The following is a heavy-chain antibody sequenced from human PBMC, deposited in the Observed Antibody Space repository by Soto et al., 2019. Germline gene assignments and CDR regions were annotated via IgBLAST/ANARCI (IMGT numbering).Heavy chain of an antibody. CDR3: TTDQPYYSQGEYYYYYGMDV. J-gene: IGHJ6*02. CDR2: IKSKTDGGTT. CDR1: GFTFSNAW. D-gene: IGHD4-4*01. Sequence: EVQLVESGGGLVKPGGSLRLSCAASGFTFSNAWMSWVRQAPGKGLEWVGRIKSKTDGGTTDYAAPVKGRFTISGDDSKNTLYLQMNSLKTEDTAVYYCTTDQPYYSQGEYYYYYGMDVWGQGTTVTVSS. V-gene: IGHV3-15*01.